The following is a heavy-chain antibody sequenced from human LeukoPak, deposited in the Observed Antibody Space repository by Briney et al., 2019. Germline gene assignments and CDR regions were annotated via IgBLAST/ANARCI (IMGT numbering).Heavy chain of an antibody. J-gene: IGHJ4*02. CDR2: IYRSGTT. CDR1: GYSISSGFY. Sequence: PSETLSLTCAVSGYSISSGFYWGWIRQPPGKGLEWIGSIYRSGTTYYNPSLKSRVTISVDTSKNQFSLKLSSVTAADTAVYYCAVKIQLWSYFAYWGQGTLVTVSS. V-gene: IGHV4-38-2*01. D-gene: IGHD5-18*01. CDR3: AVKIQLWSYFAY.